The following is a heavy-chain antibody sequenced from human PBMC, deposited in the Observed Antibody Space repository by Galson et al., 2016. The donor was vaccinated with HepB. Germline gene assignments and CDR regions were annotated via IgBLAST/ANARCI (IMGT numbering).Heavy chain of an antibody. CDR3: ARGGGRGGSDY. CDR2: IAVHNGNT. V-gene: IGHV1-18*01. Sequence: SVTVSCKASGYNFDHYGITWVRQAPGQGLEWMGWIAVHNGNTNYAQKMRGRVTMTTDAATSTTYMELRSLRSDNTAVYYCARGGGRGGSDYWGQGTLVTVTS. CDR1: GYNFDHYG. D-gene: IGHD1-26*01. J-gene: IGHJ4*02.